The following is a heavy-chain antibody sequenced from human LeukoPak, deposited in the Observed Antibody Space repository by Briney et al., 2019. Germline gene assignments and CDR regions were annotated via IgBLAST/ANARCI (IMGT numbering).Heavy chain of an antibody. CDR1: GYTFTAYY. D-gene: IGHD2-21*01. CDR2: INPYSGGT. Sequence: GASVKVSCKASGYTFTAYYMNWLRQAPGQGLERMGWINPYSGGTNYAQKFQGRVTMTRDTSISTASMEMSRLRSDDTAVYYCARTFNVESGSSYFDYWGQGTLVTVSS. J-gene: IGHJ4*02. V-gene: IGHV1-2*02. CDR3: ARTFNVESGSSYFDY.